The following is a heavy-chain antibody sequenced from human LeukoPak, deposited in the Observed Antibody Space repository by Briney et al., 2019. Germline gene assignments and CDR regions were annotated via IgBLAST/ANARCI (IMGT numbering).Heavy chain of an antibody. CDR3: ARPYYDTSGYYQYYFDY. D-gene: IGHD3-22*01. CDR1: GYSFPTYW. J-gene: IGHJ4*02. Sequence: GESLKISCKGSGYSFPTYWIGWVRQMPGKGLEWMGIIYPGDSDTRYSPSFQGQVTISADKPISTAYPQWSSLKASDTAMYYCARPYYDTSGYYQYYFDYWGQGTLVTVSS. CDR2: IYPGDSDT. V-gene: IGHV5-51*01.